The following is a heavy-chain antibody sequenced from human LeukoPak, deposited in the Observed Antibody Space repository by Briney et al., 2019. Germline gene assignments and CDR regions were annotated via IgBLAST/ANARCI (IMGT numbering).Heavy chain of an antibody. Sequence: PGRSLRLSCAASGFTFSSYGMHWVRQAPGKGLEWVAVISYDGSNKYYADSVKGRFTISRDNSKNTLYLQMNSLRAEDTAVYYCAKDPYSGDFAEYFQSWGQGTLVSVSS. CDR1: GFTFSSYG. V-gene: IGHV3-30*18. CDR2: ISYDGSNK. CDR3: AKDPYSGDFAEYFQS. D-gene: IGHD4-17*01. J-gene: IGHJ1*01.